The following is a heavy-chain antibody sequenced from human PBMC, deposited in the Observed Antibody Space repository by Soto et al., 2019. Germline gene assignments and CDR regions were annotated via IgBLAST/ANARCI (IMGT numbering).Heavy chain of an antibody. CDR3: ARVRGGDFDY. Sequence: QVQLVGSGGGVVQPGRSLRLSCAASGFTFSSYAMHWVRQAPGKGLEWVAVISYDGSNKYYADSVKGRFTISRDNSKNTLYLQMNSLRAEDTAVYYCARVRGGDFDYWGQGTLVTVSS. D-gene: IGHD3-10*01. CDR1: GFTFSSYA. J-gene: IGHJ4*02. CDR2: ISYDGSNK. V-gene: IGHV3-30-3*01.